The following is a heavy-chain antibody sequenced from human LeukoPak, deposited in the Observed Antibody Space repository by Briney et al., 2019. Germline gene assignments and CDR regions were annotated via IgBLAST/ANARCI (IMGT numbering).Heavy chain of an antibody. CDR2: ISYDGSNK. Sequence: GGSLRLSCAASGFSFSSYEMNWVRQAPGKGLEWVAVISYDGSNKYYADSVKGRFTISRDNSKNTLYLQMNSLRAEDTAVYYCARVQLLSDDYGDYGSGAFDIWGQGTMVTVSS. CDR1: GFSFSSYE. D-gene: IGHD4-17*01. J-gene: IGHJ3*02. V-gene: IGHV3-30*04. CDR3: ARVQLLSDDYGDYGSGAFDI.